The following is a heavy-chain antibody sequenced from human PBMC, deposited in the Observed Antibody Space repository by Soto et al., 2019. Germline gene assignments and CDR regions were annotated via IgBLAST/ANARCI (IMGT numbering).Heavy chain of an antibody. CDR2: IYHSGST. CDR3: ARELGYCSSTSCARGHYYYYGMDV. J-gene: IGHJ6*02. V-gene: IGHV4-4*02. Sequence: SETLSLTCAVSGGSISSSNWWSWVRQPPGKGLEWVGEIYHSGSTNYNPSLKSRVTISVDKSKNQFSLKLSSVTAADTAVYYCARELGYCSSTSCARGHYYYYGMDVWGQGTTVTVSS. D-gene: IGHD2-2*01. CDR1: GGSISSSNW.